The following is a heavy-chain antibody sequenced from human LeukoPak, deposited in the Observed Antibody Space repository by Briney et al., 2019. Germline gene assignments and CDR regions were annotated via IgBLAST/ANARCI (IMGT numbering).Heavy chain of an antibody. V-gene: IGHV3-23*01. Sequence: PGGSLRLSCAASGFTFSSYAMSWVRQAPGKGLEWVSAISGNGARTLYADSVKGRFTISRDSSKNTLYLQMNSLRGEDTAVYYCAKDYDFWSGRGGYFDYWGQGTLVTVSS. J-gene: IGHJ4*02. CDR1: GFTFSSYA. CDR2: ISGNGART. D-gene: IGHD3-3*01. CDR3: AKDYDFWSGRGGYFDY.